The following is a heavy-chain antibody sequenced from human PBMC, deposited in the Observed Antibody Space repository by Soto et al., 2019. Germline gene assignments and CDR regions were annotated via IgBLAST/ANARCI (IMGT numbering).Heavy chain of an antibody. Sequence: EAQLVASGGGLVQPGGSLRLSCAASGFTFSNYEMHWVRQAPGKGLEYVSGISNNGSHTDYAKSVKGRFTISRDNSENTLDPQLCSLSAADMALYYCARRGYGSRGPNFYMDVWGKGTTVTVS. CDR1: GFTFSNYE. V-gene: IGHV3-64*01. J-gene: IGHJ6*03. D-gene: IGHD6-13*01. CDR3: ARRGYGSRGPNFYMDV. CDR2: ISNNGSHT.